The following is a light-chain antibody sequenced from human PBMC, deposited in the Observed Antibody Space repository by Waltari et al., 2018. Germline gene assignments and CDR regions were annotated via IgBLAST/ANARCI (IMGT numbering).Light chain of an antibody. CDR3: QVWDSSSDHWV. CDR1: NIGSKS. J-gene: IGLJ3*02. Sequence: SYVLTQPPSVSLAPGQTARITCGGNNIGSKSVHWYQRKTGQALVVVVYDDSDRPSGIPERFSGSNSGNTATLTISGVEAGDEADYYCQVWDSSSDHWVFGGGTKLTV. V-gene: IGLV3-21*02. CDR2: DDS.